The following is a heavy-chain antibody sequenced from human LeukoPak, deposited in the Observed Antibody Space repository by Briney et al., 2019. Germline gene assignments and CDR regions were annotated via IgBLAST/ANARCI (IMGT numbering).Heavy chain of an antibody. CDR2: IYYSGST. J-gene: IGHJ4*02. V-gene: IGHV4-59*08. Sequence: SETLSLTCTVSGGSISSYYWSWIRQPPGKGLEWIGYIYYSGSTNYNPSLKSRVTISVDTSKNQFSLRLSSVTAADTAIYYCARRFRRGYDFVSGGYYFDNWGQGTLVTVSS. D-gene: IGHD3-3*01. CDR1: GGSISSYY. CDR3: ARRFRRGYDFVSGGYYFDN.